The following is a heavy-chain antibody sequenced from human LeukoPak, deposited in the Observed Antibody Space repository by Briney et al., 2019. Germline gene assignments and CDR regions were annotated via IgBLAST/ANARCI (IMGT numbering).Heavy chain of an antibody. CDR1: SGSISSYY. CDR3: ARVSGYENFDY. J-gene: IGHJ4*02. Sequence: SETLSLTCTVSSGSISSYYWSWIRQPPGRGLEWIGYIYYSGSTNYNPSLKSRVTISVDTSKNQFSLKLSSVAAADTAVYYCARVSGYENFDYWGQGTLVTVSS. CDR2: IYYSGST. D-gene: IGHD5-12*01. V-gene: IGHV4-59*01.